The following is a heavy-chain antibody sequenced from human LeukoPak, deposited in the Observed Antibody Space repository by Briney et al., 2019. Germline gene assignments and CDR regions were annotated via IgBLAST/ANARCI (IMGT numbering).Heavy chain of an antibody. CDR2: ISSSSSYI. J-gene: IGHJ4*02. Sequence: GGSLRLSCAGSGFTFSNYGIHWVRQAPGKGLEWVSSISSSSSYIYYADSVKGRFTISRDNAKNSLYLQMNSLRAEDTAVYYCARGLHSSSWYFGYWGQGTLVTVSS. V-gene: IGHV3-21*01. CDR1: GFTFSNYG. D-gene: IGHD6-13*01. CDR3: ARGLHSSSWYFGY.